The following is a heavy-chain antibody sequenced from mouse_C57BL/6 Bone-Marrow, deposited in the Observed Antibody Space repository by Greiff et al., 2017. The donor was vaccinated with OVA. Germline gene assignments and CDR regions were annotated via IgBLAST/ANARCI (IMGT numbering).Heavy chain of an antibody. V-gene: IGHV1-76*01. CDR3: AKGTTVVPYYAMDY. Sequence: AQLQQSGAELVRPGASVKLSCKASGYTFTDYYINWVKQRPGQGLEWIARIYPGSGNTYYNEKFKGKATLTAEKSSSTAYMQLSSLTSEDSAVYFCAKGTTVVPYYAMDYWGQGTSVTVSS. J-gene: IGHJ4*01. D-gene: IGHD1-1*01. CDR2: IYPGSGNT. CDR1: GYTFTDYY.